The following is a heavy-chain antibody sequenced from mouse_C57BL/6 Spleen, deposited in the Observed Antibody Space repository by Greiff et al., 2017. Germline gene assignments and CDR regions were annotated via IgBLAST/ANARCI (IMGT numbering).Heavy chain of an antibody. V-gene: IGHV1-59*01. Sequence: VQLQQPGAELVRPGTSVKLSCKASGYTFTSYWMHWVKQRPGQGLEWIGVIDPSDSYTNYNQKFKGKATLTVDTSSSTAYMQLSSLTSEDSAVYYWARLGMVTYCFDYWGQGTTLAVSS. CDR3: ARLGMVTYCFDY. CDR2: IDPSDSYT. D-gene: IGHD2-2*01. J-gene: IGHJ2*01. CDR1: GYTFTSYW.